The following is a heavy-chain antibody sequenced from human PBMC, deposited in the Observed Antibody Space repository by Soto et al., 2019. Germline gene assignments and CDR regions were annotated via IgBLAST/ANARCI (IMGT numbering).Heavy chain of an antibody. CDR2: ISYDGSNK. D-gene: IGHD4-17*01. CDR1: GFTFSSYG. J-gene: IGHJ6*02. CDR3: AKDHTVTTYGMDV. Sequence: ESGGGVVQPGRSLRLSCAASGFTFSSYGMHWVRQAPGKGLEWVAVISYDGSNKYYADSVKGRFTISRDNSKNTLYLQMNSLRAEDTAVYYCAKDHTVTTYGMDVWGQGTTVTVSS. V-gene: IGHV3-30*18.